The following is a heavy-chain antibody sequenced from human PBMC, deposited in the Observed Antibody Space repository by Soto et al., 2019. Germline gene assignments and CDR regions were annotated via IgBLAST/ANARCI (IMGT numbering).Heavy chain of an antibody. Sequence: EVQLLESGGGLVQPGGSLRLSCAASGFTFSSYAMSWVRQAPGKGLEWVSAISGSGGSTYYADSVKGRFTISRDNSKNTLYRHMNSLRAEDTAVYYWARRPYSSSPLDPWGQGTLVTVSS. D-gene: IGHD6-6*01. CDR3: ARRPYSSSPLDP. CDR1: GFTFSSYA. J-gene: IGHJ5*02. CDR2: ISGSGGST. V-gene: IGHV3-23*01.